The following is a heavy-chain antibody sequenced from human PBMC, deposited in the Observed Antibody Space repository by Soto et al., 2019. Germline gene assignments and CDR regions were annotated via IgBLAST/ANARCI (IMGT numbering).Heavy chain of an antibody. CDR1: GGSISSSSYY. CDR3: ARQRAAPYYFDD. J-gene: IGHJ4*02. V-gene: IGHV4-39*01. Sequence: PSETLSLTCTVSGGSISSSSYYWGWIRQPPGKGLEWVGSIYYSGSTYYNPSLKSRVTISVDTSKNQFSLKLSSVTAADTAVYYCARQRAAPYYFDDWGQGTLVTVTS. CDR2: IYYSGST.